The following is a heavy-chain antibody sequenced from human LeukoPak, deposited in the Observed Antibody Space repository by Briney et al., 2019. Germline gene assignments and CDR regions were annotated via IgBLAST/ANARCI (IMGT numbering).Heavy chain of an antibody. CDR2: ISSSGSTI. J-gene: IGHJ6*02. CDR1: GFTFSDYY. CDR3: ARVSSKGPIPYYYGMDV. Sequence: GGPLRLSCAASGFTFSDYYMSWIRQAPGKGLEWVSYISSSGSTIYYADSVKGRFTISRDNAKNSLYLQMNSLRAEDTAVYYCARVSSKGPIPYYYGMDVWGQGTTVTVSS. V-gene: IGHV3-11*01. D-gene: IGHD6-13*01.